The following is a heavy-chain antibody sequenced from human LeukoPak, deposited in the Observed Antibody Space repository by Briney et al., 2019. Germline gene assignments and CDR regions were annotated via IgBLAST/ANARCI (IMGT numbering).Heavy chain of an antibody. CDR3: AQMTTVPVWDY. CDR1: GFSLSTSGVA. D-gene: IGHD4-17*01. CDR2: IYWDDDK. J-gene: IGHJ4*02. Sequence: ASGPTLVKPTQTLTLTCTFSGFSLSTSGVAVGWIRQPPGKALESLAFIYWDDDKRYSPSLKSRLTITKDTSKNQVVLTMTNMDPVDTATYYCAQMTTVPVWDYWGQGTLVTVSS. V-gene: IGHV2-5*02.